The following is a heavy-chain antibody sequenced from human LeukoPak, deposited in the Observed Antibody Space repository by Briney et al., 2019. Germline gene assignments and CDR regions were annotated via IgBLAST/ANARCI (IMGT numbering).Heavy chain of an antibody. J-gene: IGHJ4*02. V-gene: IGHV3-48*01. D-gene: IGHD3-22*01. CDR1: GFTFSNYS. CDR3: ARVLHKRNYDSSGYYGY. Sequence: GGSLRLSCGASGFTFSNYSMNWVRQAPGKGLEWVSYISSSSSTIYYADSVKGRFTISRDNAKNSLSLQMNSLRAEDTAVYYCARVLHKRNYDSSGYYGYWGQGTLVTVSS. CDR2: ISSSSSTI.